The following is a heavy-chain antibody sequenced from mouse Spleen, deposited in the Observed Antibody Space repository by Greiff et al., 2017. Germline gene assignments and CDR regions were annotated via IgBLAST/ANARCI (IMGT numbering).Heavy chain of an antibody. V-gene: IGHV5-9*01. Sequence: EVKLMESGGGLVKPGGSLKLSCAASGFTFSSYTMSWVRQTPEKRLEWVATISGGGGNTYYPDSVKGRFTISRDNAKNTLYLQMSSLRSEDTALYYCARQDYGGNYFDYWGQGTTLTVSS. D-gene: IGHD1-1*01. CDR3: ARQDYGGNYFDY. CDR1: GFTFSSYT. J-gene: IGHJ2*01. CDR2: ISGGGGNT.